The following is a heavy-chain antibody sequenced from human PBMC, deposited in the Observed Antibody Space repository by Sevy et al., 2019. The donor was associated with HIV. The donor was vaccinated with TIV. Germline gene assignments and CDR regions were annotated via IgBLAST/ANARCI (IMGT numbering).Heavy chain of an antibody. CDR1: GFTVSSNY. CDR3: ARENVYSSWSGGWFDP. D-gene: IGHD6-6*01. J-gene: IGHJ5*02. CDR2: IHSGGRT. V-gene: IGHV3-53*01. Sequence: GGSLRLSCSASGFTVSSNYMSWVRQAPGKGLEWVSVIHSGGRTYYADSVKGRFSISRDNSKNTLYLQMNSLGAEDTAVYYCARENVYSSWSGGWFDPWGQGTLVTVSS.